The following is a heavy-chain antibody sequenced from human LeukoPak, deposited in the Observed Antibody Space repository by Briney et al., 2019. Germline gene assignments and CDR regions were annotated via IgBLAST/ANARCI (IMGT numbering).Heavy chain of an antibody. CDR3: ARPAEMATAHHAFDI. CDR1: GGSISSYY. J-gene: IGHJ3*02. Sequence: SETLSLTCTVSGGSISSYYWSWIRQPPGKGLEWIGYIYYSGSTNYNPSLKSRVTISVDTSKNQFSLKLSSVTAADTAVYYCARPAEMATAHHAFDIWGQGTMVTVSS. D-gene: IGHD5-24*01. CDR2: IYYSGST. V-gene: IGHV4-59*08.